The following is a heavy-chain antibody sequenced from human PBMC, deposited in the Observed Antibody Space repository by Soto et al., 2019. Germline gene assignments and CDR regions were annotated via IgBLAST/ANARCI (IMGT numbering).Heavy chain of an antibody. CDR1: GGSISSGDYY. CDR2: IYYSGST. J-gene: IGHJ5*02. D-gene: IGHD5-18*01. CDR3: PRARGYRFGPWSFAP. Sequence: QVQLQESGPGLVKPSQTLSLTCTVSGGSISSGDYYWSWIRQPPGKGLEWIGYIYYSGSTYYNPSPKVRVNIAGDPSRTLFPLRLSSVPAAYPPVYSGPRARGYRFGPWSFAPGGQGPLVTVSS. V-gene: IGHV4-30-4*01.